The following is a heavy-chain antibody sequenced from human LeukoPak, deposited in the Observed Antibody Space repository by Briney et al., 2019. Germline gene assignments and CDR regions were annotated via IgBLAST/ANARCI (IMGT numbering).Heavy chain of an antibody. CDR3: ARDGIAARLQPFDY. D-gene: IGHD6-6*01. CDR2: INHSGST. Sequence: SGTLSLTCAVYGGSFSGYYWSWIRQPPGKGLEWIGEINHSGSTNYNPSLKSRVTISVDTSKNQFSLKLSSVTAADTAVYYCARDGIAARLQPFDYWGQGTLVTVSS. CDR1: GGSFSGYY. V-gene: IGHV4-34*01. J-gene: IGHJ4*02.